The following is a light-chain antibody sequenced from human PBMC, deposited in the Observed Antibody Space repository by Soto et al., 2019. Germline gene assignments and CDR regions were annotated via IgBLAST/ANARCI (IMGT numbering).Light chain of an antibody. Sequence: QSVLTQPASVSGSPGQSITVSCTGTSSDIGGYNYVSWYQQHPGKAPKLMVYEVTNRPSGVSDRFSGSKSGNTASLTISGLQADDEGYYYCSSYTSRSTLYVFRTGTKLTVL. CDR2: EVT. CDR3: SSYTSRSTLYV. J-gene: IGLJ1*01. CDR1: SSDIGGYNY. V-gene: IGLV2-14*01.